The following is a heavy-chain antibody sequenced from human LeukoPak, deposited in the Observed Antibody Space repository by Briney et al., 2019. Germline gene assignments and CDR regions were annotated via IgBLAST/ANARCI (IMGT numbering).Heavy chain of an antibody. CDR1: GYTFTGYY. D-gene: IGHD3-3*01. CDR2: INPNSGGT. Sequence: ASVKVSCKASGYTFTGYYMHWVRQAPGQGLEWMGWINPNSGGTNYAQKFQGRVTMTRDTSISTAYMELSRLRSDDTAVYYCARAAYDFWSGYHDYWGQGTLVTVSP. CDR3: ARAAYDFWSGYHDY. J-gene: IGHJ4*02. V-gene: IGHV1-2*02.